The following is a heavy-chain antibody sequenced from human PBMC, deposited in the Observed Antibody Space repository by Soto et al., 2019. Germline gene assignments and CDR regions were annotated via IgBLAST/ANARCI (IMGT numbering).Heavy chain of an antibody. V-gene: IGHV1-3*01. CDR2: INAGNGNT. CDR3: AGSSGYSLFDAFDI. CDR1: GYTFTSYA. Sequence: GASVKVSCKASGYTFTSYAMHWVRQAPGQRLEWMGWINAGNGNTKYSQKFQGRVTITRDTSASTAYMELSSLRSEDTAVYYCAGSSGYSLFDAFDIWGQGTMVTVSS. J-gene: IGHJ3*02. D-gene: IGHD3-22*01.